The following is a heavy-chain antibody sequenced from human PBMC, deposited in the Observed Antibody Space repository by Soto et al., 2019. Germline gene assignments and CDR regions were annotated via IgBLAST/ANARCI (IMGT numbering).Heavy chain of an antibody. Sequence: QTLSLTCAISGDIVSSNSAAWNWIRQSPSRGLEWLGRTYYRSKWYNDYAVSVKSRITINPDTSKNQFSLQLNSVTPEDTAVYYCAREKQLWQYWYFDLWGRGTLVTVSS. D-gene: IGHD5-18*01. CDR3: AREKQLWQYWYFDL. J-gene: IGHJ2*01. CDR2: TYYRSKWYN. V-gene: IGHV6-1*01. CDR1: GDIVSSNSAA.